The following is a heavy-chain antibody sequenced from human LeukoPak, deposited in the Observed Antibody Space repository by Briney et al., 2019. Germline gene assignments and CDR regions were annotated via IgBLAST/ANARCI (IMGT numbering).Heavy chain of an antibody. CDR3: ARAIGYCSGGSCYPLAGAFDI. V-gene: IGHV1-69*13. D-gene: IGHD2-15*01. CDR2: IIPIFGTA. CDR1: GGTFSSYA. J-gene: IGHJ3*02. Sequence: GASVKVSCKASGGTFSSYAISWVRQAPGQGLEWMGGIIPIFGTANYAQKFQGRVTITADESTSTADMELSSLRSEDTAVYYCARAIGYCSGGSCYPLAGAFDIWGQGTMVTVSS.